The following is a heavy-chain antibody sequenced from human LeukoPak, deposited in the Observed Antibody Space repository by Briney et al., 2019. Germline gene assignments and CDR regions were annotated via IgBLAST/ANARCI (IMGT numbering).Heavy chain of an antibody. CDR3: ARDRPYYGSVDDAFDI. D-gene: IGHD3-10*01. V-gene: IGHV3-11*06. CDR1: GFTFSDYY. CDR2: ISNSSSYT. J-gene: IGHJ3*02. Sequence: GGSLRLSCAASGFTFSDYYMSWIRQAPGKGPEWVSYISNSSSYTNYADSVKGRFTISRDNAKNSLYLQMNSLRAEDTAVYYCARDRPYYGSVDDAFDIWGQGTMVTVSS.